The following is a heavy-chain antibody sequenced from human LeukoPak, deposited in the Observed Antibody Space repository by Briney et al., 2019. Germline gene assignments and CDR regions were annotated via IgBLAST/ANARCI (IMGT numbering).Heavy chain of an antibody. V-gene: IGHV4-34*01. Sequence: PSETLSLTCAVYGGSFSGYYWSWIRQPPGKGLEWIGEINHSGSTNYNPSLKSRVTISLDTSKNQFSLNLSSVTAADTAVYYCARGRVSLDPWGQGTLVTVSS. CDR3: ARGRVSLDP. CDR2: INHSGST. J-gene: IGHJ5*02. CDR1: GGSFSGYY.